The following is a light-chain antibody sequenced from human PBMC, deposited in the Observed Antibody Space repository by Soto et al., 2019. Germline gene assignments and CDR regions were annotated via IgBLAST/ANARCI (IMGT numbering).Light chain of an antibody. Sequence: QSALTQPASVSGSPGQSITISCTGTSSDVGGYNYVSWYQQHPGKAPKLMIYDVSNRPSWVSNRFSGSKSGNTASLTISGLQAGDDADYYCSSYTSSSSPTYDFETGTKVTVL. V-gene: IGLV2-14*01. CDR2: DVS. CDR1: SSDVGGYNY. J-gene: IGLJ1*01. CDR3: SSYTSSSSPTYD.